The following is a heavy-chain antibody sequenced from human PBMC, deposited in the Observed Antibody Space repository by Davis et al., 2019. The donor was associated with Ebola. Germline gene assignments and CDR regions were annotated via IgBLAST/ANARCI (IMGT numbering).Heavy chain of an antibody. J-gene: IGHJ3*02. Sequence: GESLKISCAASGFTFSSYGMHWVRQAPGKGLEWVAVIWYDGSNKYYADSVKGRFTISRHNSKNTLYLQMNSLRAEDTAVYYCAREASGSALAAFDIWGQGTMVTVSS. CDR3: AREASGSALAAFDI. D-gene: IGHD1-26*01. CDR2: IWYDGSNK. CDR1: GFTFSSYG. V-gene: IGHV3-33*01.